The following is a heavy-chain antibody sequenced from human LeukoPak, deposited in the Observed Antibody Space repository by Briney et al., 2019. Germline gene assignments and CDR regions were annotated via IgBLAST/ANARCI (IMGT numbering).Heavy chain of an antibody. J-gene: IGHJ4*02. CDR1: GFTFSNYP. D-gene: IGHD6-19*01. CDR2: ISVSDTT. CDR3: AKDLRVAVGRGYFEY. V-gene: IGHV3-23*01. Sequence: GGSLRLSCAASGFTFSNYPMNWVRQAPGKGLEWISTISVSDTTHYADPVKGRFTISRDNSKNTLDLQMNSLRAEDTAVYYCAKDLRVAVGRGYFEYWGQGTLVTVSS.